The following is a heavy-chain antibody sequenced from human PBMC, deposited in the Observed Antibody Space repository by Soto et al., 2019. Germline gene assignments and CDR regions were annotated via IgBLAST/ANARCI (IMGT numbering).Heavy chain of an antibody. Sequence: QVQLQQWGAGLLKPSETLSLTCAVYGGSFSGYYWSWIRQPPGKGLEWIGEINHSGSTNYNPSLKSRVTISVDTSKNQFSLKLRSVTAADTAVYYCARLALRFHGAFDIWGQGTMVNVSS. J-gene: IGHJ3*02. CDR1: GGSFSGYY. V-gene: IGHV4-34*01. CDR3: ARLALRFHGAFDI. D-gene: IGHD3-3*01. CDR2: INHSGST.